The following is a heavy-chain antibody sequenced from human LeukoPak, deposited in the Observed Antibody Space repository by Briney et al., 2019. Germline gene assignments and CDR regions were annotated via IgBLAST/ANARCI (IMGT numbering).Heavy chain of an antibody. CDR2: IIPIFGTA. CDR1: GGTFSSYA. CDR3: TREMGYYDILTGYYTLYNWFDP. V-gene: IGHV1-69*13. J-gene: IGHJ5*02. D-gene: IGHD3-9*01. Sequence: SVKVSCKASGGTFSSYAISWVRQAPGQGLEWMGGIIPIFGTANYAQKFQGRVTITADESTSTAYMELSSLRSEDTAVYYCTREMGYYDILTGYYTLYNWFDPWGQGTLVTVSS.